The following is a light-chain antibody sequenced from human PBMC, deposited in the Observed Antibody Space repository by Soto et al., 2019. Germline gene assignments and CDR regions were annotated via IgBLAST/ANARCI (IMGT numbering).Light chain of an antibody. CDR3: QQSYTTPFT. V-gene: IGKV1-12*01. J-gene: IGKJ3*01. CDR2: PAS. CDR1: QGIITW. Sequence: DIQMTQSPSSVSASVGDRVTITCRASQGIITWLAWYQQKPGQAPKLLISPASSLQRGVPSRFSGSGSGTDFTLTISSLQPEDFATYFCQQSYTTPFTFGPGTKVDIK.